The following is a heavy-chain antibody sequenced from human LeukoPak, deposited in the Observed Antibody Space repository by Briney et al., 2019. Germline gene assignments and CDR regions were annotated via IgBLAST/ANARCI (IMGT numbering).Heavy chain of an antibody. V-gene: IGHV4-4*07. CDR2: IYTSGST. J-gene: IGHJ6*03. CDR3: AREGSGWYRSYFYYYMDV. CDR1: GGSISSYY. Sequence: SETPSLTCTVSGGSISSYYWSWIRQPAGKGLEWIGRIYTSGSTNYNPSLKSRVTMSVDTSKNQFSLKLSSVTAADTAVYYCAREGSGWYRSYFYYYMDVWGKGTTVTVSS. D-gene: IGHD6-19*01.